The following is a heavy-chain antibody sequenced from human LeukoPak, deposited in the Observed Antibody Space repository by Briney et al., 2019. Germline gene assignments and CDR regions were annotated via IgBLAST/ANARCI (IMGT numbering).Heavy chain of an antibody. CDR2: IYTSGST. V-gene: IGHV4-61*02. Sequence: PSETLSLTCTVSGGSISSGSYYWSWIRQPAGKGLEWIGRIYTSGSTNYNPSLKSRVTISVDTSKNQFSLKLSSVTAADTAVYYCARSPSSYYYYYMDVWGKGTTVTVSS. CDR1: GGSISSGSYY. CDR3: ARSPSSYYYYYMDV. J-gene: IGHJ6*03.